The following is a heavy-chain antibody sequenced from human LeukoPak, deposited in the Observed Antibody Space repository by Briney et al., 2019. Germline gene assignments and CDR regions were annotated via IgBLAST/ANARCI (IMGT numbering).Heavy chain of an antibody. V-gene: IGHV3-30*02. Sequence: GGSLRLSCAASGFTFNSFAMHWARQAPGKGLEWVAFIQSDGSDEHYADSVKGRFTISRDNSKNTLYVQMNSLRAEDTAVYYCAKDRPTPYFDYWGQGTLITVSS. J-gene: IGHJ4*02. CDR3: AKDRPTPYFDY. CDR1: GFTFNSFA. CDR2: IQSDGSDE.